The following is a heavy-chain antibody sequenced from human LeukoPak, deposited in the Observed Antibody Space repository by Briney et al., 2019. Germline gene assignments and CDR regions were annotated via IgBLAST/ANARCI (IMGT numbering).Heavy chain of an antibody. D-gene: IGHD3-22*01. Sequence: GGSLRLSCAASGFTFDDYAMHWVRQAPGKGLEWVSAISGSGGSTYYADSVKGRFTISRDNSKNTLYLQMNSLRAEDTAVYYCAKDPNRYYYDSSGYPNYWGQGTLVTVSS. CDR1: GFTFDDYA. V-gene: IGHV3-23*01. CDR2: ISGSGGST. CDR3: AKDPNRYYYDSSGYPNY. J-gene: IGHJ4*02.